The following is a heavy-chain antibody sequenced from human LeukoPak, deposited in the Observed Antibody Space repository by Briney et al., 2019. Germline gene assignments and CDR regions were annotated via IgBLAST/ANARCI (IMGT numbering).Heavy chain of an antibody. CDR1: GFTFDDYT. CDR2: ISWDGGST. J-gene: IGHJ6*03. CDR3: AKDMVKSGYVHYMDV. D-gene: IGHD5-12*01. Sequence: GGSLRLSCAASGFTFDDYTMHWVRQAPGKGLEWVSLISWDGGSTYYADSVKGRFTISRDNSKNSLYLQMNSLRTEDTALYYCAKDMVKSGYVHYMDVWGKGTTVTVSS. V-gene: IGHV3-43*01.